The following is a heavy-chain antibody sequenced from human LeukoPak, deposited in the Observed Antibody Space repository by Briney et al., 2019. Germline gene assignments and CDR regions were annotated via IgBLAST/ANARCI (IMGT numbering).Heavy chain of an antibody. D-gene: IGHD3-22*01. CDR3: ARDMYYDRSGSDY. CDR2: INTDGSTT. V-gene: IGHV3-74*01. Sequence: GGSLRLSCAASGFTFSSHWMHWVRQAPGKGLVWVSRINTDGSTTRYADSVKGRFTISRDNAKNTLYLQMKGLRAEDTAVYYCARDMYYDRSGSDYWGQGTLVTVSS. CDR1: GFTFSSHW. J-gene: IGHJ4*02.